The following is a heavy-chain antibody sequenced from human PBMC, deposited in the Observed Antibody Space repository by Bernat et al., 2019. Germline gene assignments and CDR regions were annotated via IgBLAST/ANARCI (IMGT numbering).Heavy chain of an antibody. CDR3: ARDFTGNAVQGQPPDS. D-gene: IGHD3-10*01. J-gene: IGHJ4*02. CDR2: IIHDGSNA. CDR1: GFTFSAFG. V-gene: IGHV3-33*04. Sequence: QVQVVESGGGVVQPGRFLRLPCAVSGFTFSAFGMHWVRQAPGQGLEWVAVIIHDGSNAYYAESVKGRFTISRDNSKSTLYLQMNSLRAEDTAVYYCARDFTGNAVQGQPPDSWGQGTLVTVSS.